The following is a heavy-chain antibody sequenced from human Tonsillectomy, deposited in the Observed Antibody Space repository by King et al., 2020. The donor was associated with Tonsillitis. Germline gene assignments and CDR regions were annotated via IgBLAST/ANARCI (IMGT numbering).Heavy chain of an antibody. CDR3: VKDRTGAWAFDV. J-gene: IGHJ3*01. D-gene: IGHD1-1*01. Sequence: VQLVESGGGLVQPGGSLRLSCSASGFTFSTSGFHWVRQAPGKGLEYVSSINYYGSSTHFADSVRGRFTIARDNSKNTVYLQMNSLRDADTAVYSCVKDRTGAWAFDVWGQGTMVRVSS. V-gene: IGHV3-64D*06. CDR1: GFTFSTSG. CDR2: INYYGSST.